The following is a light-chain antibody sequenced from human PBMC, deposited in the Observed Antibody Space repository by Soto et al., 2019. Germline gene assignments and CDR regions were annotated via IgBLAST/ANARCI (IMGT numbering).Light chain of an antibody. V-gene: IGKV3-20*01. Sequence: EIVLTQSPGTLSLSPGERATLSCRASQSVSSSYLAWYQQKPGQAPRLLIYGASSRATGIPDRFSGSGSGTDFTLTISRLEPEDFAVEYCQQYGSSPPITFGQGTRLEIK. CDR3: QQYGSSPPIT. CDR2: GAS. CDR1: QSVSSSY. J-gene: IGKJ5*01.